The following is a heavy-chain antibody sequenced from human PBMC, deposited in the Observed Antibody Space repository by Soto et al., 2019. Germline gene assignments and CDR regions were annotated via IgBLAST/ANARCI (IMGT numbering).Heavy chain of an antibody. D-gene: IGHD3-22*01. V-gene: IGHV4-59*01. CDR2: IYYSGSS. J-gene: IGHJ5*02. CDR1: GGSISSYY. Sequence: PSETLSLTCTVSGGSISSYYWSWIRQPPGKGLEWIGYIYYSGSSNYNPSLKSRVTISVDTSKNHFSLKLTSVTAADTAVYYCARGAYYYDSNSWGQGTLVTVSS. CDR3: ARGAYYYDSNS.